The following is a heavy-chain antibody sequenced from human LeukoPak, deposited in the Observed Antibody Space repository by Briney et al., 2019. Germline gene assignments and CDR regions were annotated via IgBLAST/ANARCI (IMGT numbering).Heavy chain of an antibody. Sequence: PSETLSLTCAVSGYSLSSSNWWGWIRQPPGKGLEWIGYLYYSGSSDYNPSLNSRAILSVDTSKNQFSLKLSSVTAVDTAGYYCARCESGVLDIWGQGTMVTVSS. CDR2: LYYSGSS. J-gene: IGHJ3*02. D-gene: IGHD3-10*01. V-gene: IGHV4-28*01. CDR1: GYSLSSSNW. CDR3: ARCESGVLDI.